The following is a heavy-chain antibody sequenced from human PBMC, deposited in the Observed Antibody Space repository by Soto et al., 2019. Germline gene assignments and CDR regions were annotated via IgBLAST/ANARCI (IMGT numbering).Heavy chain of an antibody. J-gene: IGHJ6*02. D-gene: IGHD6-13*01. Sequence: GESLKISWNGSGYSFTSYWIGWVRQMPGKGLEWMGIIYPGDSDTRYSPSFQGQVTISADKSISTAYLQWSSLKASDTAMYYCARTSAAGKYYYGMDVWGQGPTVTVS. CDR3: ARTSAAGKYYYGMDV. CDR1: GYSFTSYW. V-gene: IGHV5-51*01. CDR2: IYPGDSDT.